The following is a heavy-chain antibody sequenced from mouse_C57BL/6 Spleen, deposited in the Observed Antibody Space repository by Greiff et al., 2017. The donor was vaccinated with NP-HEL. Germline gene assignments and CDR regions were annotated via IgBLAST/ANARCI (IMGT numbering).Heavy chain of an antibody. CDR1: GFTFSDYG. CDR2: ISSGSSTI. Sequence: EVQRVESGGGLVKPGGSLKLSCAASGFTFSDYGMHWVRQAPEKGLEWVAYISSGSSTIYYEDTVKGRFTISIDNAKNTLFLQMTSLRSEDTAMYYCARPFITTVYAMDYWGQGTSVTVSS. V-gene: IGHV5-17*01. J-gene: IGHJ4*01. CDR3: ARPFITTVYAMDY. D-gene: IGHD1-1*01.